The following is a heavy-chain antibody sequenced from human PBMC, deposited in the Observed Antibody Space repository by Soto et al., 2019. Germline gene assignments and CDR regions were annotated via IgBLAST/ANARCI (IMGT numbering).Heavy chain of an antibody. J-gene: IGHJ4*02. CDR1: GFTFSDYY. D-gene: IGHD7-27*01. CDR2: ISSSGSNI. Sequence: PGGSLRLSCAASGFTFSDYYMSWIRQAPGKGLEWVSYISSSGSNIYYADSVKGRFTISRDTAKNSLYLQMNSLRAEDTAVYYCARDSRMGIKAYWGQGTLVTVSS. V-gene: IGHV3-11*01. CDR3: ARDSRMGIKAY.